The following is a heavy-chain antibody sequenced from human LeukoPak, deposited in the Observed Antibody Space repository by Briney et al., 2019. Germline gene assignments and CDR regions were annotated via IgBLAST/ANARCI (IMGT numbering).Heavy chain of an antibody. D-gene: IGHD3-22*01. CDR2: INSDGSST. Sequence: GGSLRLSCAASGFTFSRYCMHWVRQAPGKGLVWVSRINSDGSSTCYADSVKGRFTISRDNAKNTLYLQMNSLRAKDTAVYYCASEAYDISGYYYGGGFDYWGQGTLVTVSS. CDR1: GFTFSRYC. J-gene: IGHJ4*02. V-gene: IGHV3-74*01. CDR3: ASEAYDISGYYYGGGFDY.